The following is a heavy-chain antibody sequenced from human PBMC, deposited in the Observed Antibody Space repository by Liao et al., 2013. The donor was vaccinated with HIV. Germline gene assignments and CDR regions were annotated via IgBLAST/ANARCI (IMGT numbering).Heavy chain of an antibody. CDR2: IDHSGST. D-gene: IGHD3-3*01. CDR1: GGSFSGYY. V-gene: IGHV4-34*10. J-gene: IGHJ2*01. Sequence: QVQLQESGPGLVKPSETLSLTCVVYGGSFSGYYWSWIRQPPGKRLEWIGEIDHSGSTSYNPSLKSRVTMSIDTSKNQFSLKLSSVTAADTAVYYCARVSYDFWSGDWYFDLWGRGTWSLSPQ. CDR3: ARVSYDFWSGDWYFDL.